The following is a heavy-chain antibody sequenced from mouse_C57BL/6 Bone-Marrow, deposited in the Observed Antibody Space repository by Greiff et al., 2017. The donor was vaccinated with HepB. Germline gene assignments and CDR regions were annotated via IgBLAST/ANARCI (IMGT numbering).Heavy chain of an antibody. CDR2: IDPSDSYT. J-gene: IGHJ1*03. Sequence: VQLQQPGAELVMPGASVKLSCKASGYTFTSYWMHWVKQRPGQGLEWIGEIDPSDSYTNYNQKFKGKSTLTVDKSSSTTYMQLSSLTSEASAVYYCARLHYYGSSSWYFDVWGTGTTVTVSS. CDR3: ARLHYYGSSSWYFDV. V-gene: IGHV1-69*01. D-gene: IGHD1-1*01. CDR1: GYTFTSYW.